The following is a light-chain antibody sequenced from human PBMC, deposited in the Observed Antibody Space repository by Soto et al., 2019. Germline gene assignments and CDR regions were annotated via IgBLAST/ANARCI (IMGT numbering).Light chain of an antibody. CDR3: SSYTSSSTNYV. CDR1: SSDVGGYNY. V-gene: IGLV2-14*01. CDR2: DVS. Sequence: QSLLTQPASVSGSPGQSITISCTGTSSDVGGYNYVSWYQQHPGKAPKLTIYDVSNRPSGISNRFSGSKSGNTASLTISGLQAEDEADYYCSSYTSSSTNYVFGTGTKVTVL. J-gene: IGLJ1*01.